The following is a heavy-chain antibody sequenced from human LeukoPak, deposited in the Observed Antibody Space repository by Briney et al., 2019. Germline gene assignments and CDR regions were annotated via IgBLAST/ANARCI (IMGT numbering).Heavy chain of an antibody. V-gene: IGHV4-38-2*02. Sequence: SETLSLTCTVSGGSISSGYYWGWIRQPPGKGLEWIGSIYHSGSTYYNPSLKSRVTISVDTSKNQFSLKLSSVTAADTAVYYCAGNSGSYYKLGWGQGTLVTVSS. CDR1: GGSISSGYY. CDR2: IYHSGST. J-gene: IGHJ4*02. CDR3: AGNSGSYYKLG. D-gene: IGHD1-26*01.